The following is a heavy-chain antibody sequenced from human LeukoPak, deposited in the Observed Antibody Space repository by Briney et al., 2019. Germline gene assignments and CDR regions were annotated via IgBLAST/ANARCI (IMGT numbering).Heavy chain of an antibody. CDR2: VGRDGSEK. Sequence: GGSLRLSCAASGFTFSDYWMTWVRQVPGKGLEWVANVGRDGSEKNYVDSVEGRFTISRDNAKKSLDLEMNSLRVEDTALYYCAKGDRDRSVDYWGQGTLVTVSS. D-gene: IGHD3-10*01. CDR1: GFTFSDYW. V-gene: IGHV3-7*01. J-gene: IGHJ4*02. CDR3: AKGDRDRSVDY.